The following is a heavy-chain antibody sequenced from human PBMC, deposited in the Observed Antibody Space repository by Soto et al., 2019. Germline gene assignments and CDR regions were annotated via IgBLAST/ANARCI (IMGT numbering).Heavy chain of an antibody. CDR2: IYHSGNT. J-gene: IGHJ4*02. D-gene: IGHD2-2*02. CDR1: GGSITTGGSY. Sequence: LSLTCTVSGGSITTGGSYWSWIRQHPGKGLEWIGNIYHSGNTYYNPSLKSRLTISVDTSKNHFSLMVDSVTAADTAVYYCARARFQVLYGKPYFDSWRQGTLVTVSS. V-gene: IGHV4-31*03. CDR3: ARARFQVLYGKPYFDS.